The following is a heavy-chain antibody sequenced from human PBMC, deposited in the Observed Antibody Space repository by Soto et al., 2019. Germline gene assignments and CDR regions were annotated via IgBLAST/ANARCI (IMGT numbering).Heavy chain of an antibody. CDR1: GFTFSSYS. J-gene: IGHJ3*02. V-gene: IGHV3-21*01. D-gene: IGHD6-13*01. CDR2: ISSSSSYI. CDR3: ARGPYSSSWYEGANAFDI. Sequence: EVQLVESGGGLVKPGGSLRLSCAASGFTFSSYSMNWVRQAPGKGLEWVSSISSSSSYIYYADSVKGRFTISRDNAKNSLYLQMKSLRAEDTAVYYCARGPYSSSWYEGANAFDIWGQGTMVTGSS.